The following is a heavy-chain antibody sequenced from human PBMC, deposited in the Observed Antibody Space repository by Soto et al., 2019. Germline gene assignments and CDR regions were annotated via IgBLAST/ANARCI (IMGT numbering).Heavy chain of an antibody. CDR3: ARGPWNGVYYGMDV. J-gene: IGHJ6*02. V-gene: IGHV1-69*13. Sequence: SVKVSCKAPGGTFSSYAISWVRQAPGQGLEWMGGIIPIFGTANYAQKFQGRVTITADESTSTAYMELSSLRSEDTAVYYCARGPWNGVYYGMDVWGQGTTVTVSS. D-gene: IGHD1-1*01. CDR2: IIPIFGTA. CDR1: GGTFSSYA.